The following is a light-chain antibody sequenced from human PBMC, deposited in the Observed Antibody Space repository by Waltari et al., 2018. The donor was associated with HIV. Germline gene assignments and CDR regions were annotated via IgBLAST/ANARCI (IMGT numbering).Light chain of an antibody. Sequence: QSALTQPSSVSGSPAQSLTISCPGTSSAVGRYTYVSWYQQPPGKAPELLSYDVTNPPAGVSNRLSGAKSGNKASLTISGLQAEEEAAYYCCSYAGSSTVIFGGGTKLTVL. V-gene: IGLV2-23*02. CDR3: CSYAGSSTVI. J-gene: IGLJ2*01. CDR1: SSAVGRYTY. CDR2: DVT.